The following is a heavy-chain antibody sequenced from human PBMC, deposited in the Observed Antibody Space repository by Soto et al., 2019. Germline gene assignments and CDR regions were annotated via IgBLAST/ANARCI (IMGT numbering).Heavy chain of an antibody. Sequence: SLEVSCKASGGTFSSYAISWVRQAPGQGLEWMGGIIPIFGTANYAQKFQGRVTITADESTSTAYMELSSLRSEDTAVYYCAGDLVDINYYYGMDVWGQGTTVTVSS. CDR3: AGDLVDINYYYGMDV. J-gene: IGHJ6*02. CDR2: IIPIFGTA. V-gene: IGHV1-69*13. D-gene: IGHD3-22*01. CDR1: GGTFSSYA.